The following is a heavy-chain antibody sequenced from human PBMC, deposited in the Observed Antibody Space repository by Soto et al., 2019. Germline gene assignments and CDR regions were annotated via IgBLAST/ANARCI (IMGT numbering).Heavy chain of an antibody. CDR3: ARTIVVLPAAHEGWFDP. V-gene: IGHV4-59*08. J-gene: IGHJ5*02. D-gene: IGHD2-2*01. CDR2: IYYSGST. CDR1: GGSISSYY. Sequence: SETLSLTCTVSGGSISSYYWSWIRQPPGKGLEWIGYIYYSGSTNYNPSLKSRVTISVDTSKNQFSLKLSSVTAADTAVYYCARTIVVLPAAHEGWFDPWGQGTLVTVSS.